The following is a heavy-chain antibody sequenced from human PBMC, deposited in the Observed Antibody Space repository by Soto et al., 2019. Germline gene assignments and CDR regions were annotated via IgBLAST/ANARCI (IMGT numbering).Heavy chain of an antibody. V-gene: IGHV4-61*01. Sequence: SETLSLTCTVSGGSITGGSISNYYWSWIRQPPGKGLEWIGYIYYGGSANYNPSLNSRVTISVDTSKNQFSLKLSSVTAADTAVYYCAREGCSGGSCYDPFDYWGQGTLVTVSS. CDR3: AREGCSGGSCYDPFDY. J-gene: IGHJ4*02. CDR2: IYYGGSA. D-gene: IGHD2-15*01. CDR1: GGSITGGSISNYY.